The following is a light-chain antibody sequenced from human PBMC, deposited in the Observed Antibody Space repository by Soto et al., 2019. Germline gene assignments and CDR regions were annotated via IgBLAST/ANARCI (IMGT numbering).Light chain of an antibody. CDR3: CSYAGNWV. J-gene: IGLJ3*02. Sequence: QSVLTQPRSVSGSPGQSVTISCTGTTSEIADYNFVSWYQQHPGKAPKLIIFDVDKRPSGVPDRFSGSKPGNTAFLTISGLQADDEADYYCCSYAGNWVFGGGTKLTGL. CDR1: TSEIADYNF. V-gene: IGLV2-11*01. CDR2: DVD.